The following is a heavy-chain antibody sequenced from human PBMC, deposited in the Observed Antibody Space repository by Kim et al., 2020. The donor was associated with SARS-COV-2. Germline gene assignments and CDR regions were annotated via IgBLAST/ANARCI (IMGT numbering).Heavy chain of an antibody. Sequence: ASVKVSCKASGYTFTGYYMHWVRQAPGQGLEWMGWINPNSGGTNYAQKFQGRVTMTRDTSISTAYMELSRLRSDDTAVYYCARSGVIPMGYCSSTSCYRYKKSSWFDPWGQGTLVTVSS. V-gene: IGHV1-2*02. CDR1: GYTFTGYY. CDR2: INPNSGGT. J-gene: IGHJ5*02. CDR3: ARSGVIPMGYCSSTSCYRYKKSSWFDP. D-gene: IGHD2-2*01.